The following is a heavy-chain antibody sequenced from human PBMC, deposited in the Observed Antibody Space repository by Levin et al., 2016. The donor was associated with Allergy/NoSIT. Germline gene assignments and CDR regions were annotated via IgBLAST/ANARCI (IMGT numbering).Heavy chain of an antibody. D-gene: IGHD2-2*01. CDR2: IIPIFGTA. CDR3: ARGRGCSSTSCYLYYYGMDV. J-gene: IGHJ6*02. V-gene: IGHV1-69*05. Sequence: SVKVSCKASGGTFSSYAISWVRQAPGQGLEWMGGIIPIFGTANYAQKFQGRVTMTRDTSTSTVYMELSSLRSEDTAVYYCARGRGCSSTSCYLYYYGMDVWGQGTTVTVSS. CDR1: GGTFSSYA.